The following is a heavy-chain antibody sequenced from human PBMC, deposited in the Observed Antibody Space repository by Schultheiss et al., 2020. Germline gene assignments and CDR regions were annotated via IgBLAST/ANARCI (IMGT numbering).Heavy chain of an antibody. CDR2: IYTSGSI. CDR3: ARGGIVGAHPNWFDP. D-gene: IGHD1-26*01. Sequence: SQTLSLTCTVSGGSSSSHYWNWIRQPTGKGLEWIGRIYTSGSINYNPSLKSRVTMSIDTSKSQFTLRLSSVTAADTAVYYCARGGIVGAHPNWFDPWGQGTLVTVAS. V-gene: IGHV4-4*07. J-gene: IGHJ5*02. CDR1: GGSSSSHY.